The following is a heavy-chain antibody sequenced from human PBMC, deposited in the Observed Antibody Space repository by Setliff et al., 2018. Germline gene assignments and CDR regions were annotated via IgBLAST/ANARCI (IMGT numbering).Heavy chain of an antibody. Sequence: PSETLSLTCTVSDDSFTSSRYYWGWIRQAPGSGLEWIGSISYSGTPYYNASVESRVTISIDTSRNQFSLELRSVTVADTATYYCVRPGGTTVVARHFDYWGQGILVTVSS. V-gene: IGHV4-39*01. D-gene: IGHD2-15*01. CDR1: DDSFTSSRYY. CDR3: VRPGGTTVVARHFDY. CDR2: ISYSGTP. J-gene: IGHJ4*02.